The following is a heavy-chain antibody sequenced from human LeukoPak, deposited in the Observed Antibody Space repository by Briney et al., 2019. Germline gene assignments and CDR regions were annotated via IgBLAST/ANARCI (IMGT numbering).Heavy chain of an antibody. Sequence: SETLSLTCAVYGGSFSGYYWSWIRQPPGKGLEWIGEINHSGSTNYNPSLKSRVTVSVDTSKNQFSLKLSSVTAADTAVYYCASHVEMATINVGYFDYWGQGTLVTVSS. D-gene: IGHD5-24*01. J-gene: IGHJ4*02. CDR1: GGSFSGYY. CDR3: ASHVEMATINVGYFDY. CDR2: INHSGST. V-gene: IGHV4-34*01.